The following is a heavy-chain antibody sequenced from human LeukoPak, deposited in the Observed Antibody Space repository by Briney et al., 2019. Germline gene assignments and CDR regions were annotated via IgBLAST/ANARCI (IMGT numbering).Heavy chain of an antibody. Sequence: GSLRLSCAASGFTFSSYLMSWVRQAPGKGLEWVANIKQDGSEKYYVDSVKGRFTISRDNAKNSLYLQMNSLRAEDTAVYYCARGLRYYDILTGYYGGDYFDYWGQGTLVTVSS. D-gene: IGHD3-9*01. CDR3: ARGLRYYDILTGYYGGDYFDY. CDR2: IKQDGSEK. V-gene: IGHV3-7*01. CDR1: GFTFSSYL. J-gene: IGHJ4*02.